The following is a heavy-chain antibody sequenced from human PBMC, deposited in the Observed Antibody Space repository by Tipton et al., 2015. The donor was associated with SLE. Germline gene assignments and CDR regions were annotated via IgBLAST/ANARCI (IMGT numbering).Heavy chain of an antibody. Sequence: LRLSCTVSGGSIRISSYYWGWIRQPPGKGLEWIGSIYYGGSTYYNPSLKSRVTISVDRSKNQFSLKLSSVTAADTALYYCSRGVSHGMDVWGQGTTVTVSS. CDR1: GGSIRISSYY. V-gene: IGHV4-39*01. CDR3: SRGVSHGMDV. J-gene: IGHJ6*02. D-gene: IGHD3-10*01. CDR2: IYYGGST.